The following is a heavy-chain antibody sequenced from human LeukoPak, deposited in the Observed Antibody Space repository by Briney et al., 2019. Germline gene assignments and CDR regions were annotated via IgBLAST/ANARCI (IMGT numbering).Heavy chain of an antibody. D-gene: IGHD6-13*01. CDR1: GYTFTSYY. J-gene: IGHJ4*02. CDR3: ARGNRGVAAAGDYFDY. CDR2: IHPSGGST. Sequence: ASVKVSCKASGYTFTSYYMHWVRQAPGQGLEWMGIIHPSGGSTSYAQKFQGRVTMTRDMSTSTVYMELSSLRSEDTAVYYCARGNRGVAAAGDYFDYWGQGTLVTVSS. V-gene: IGHV1-46*01.